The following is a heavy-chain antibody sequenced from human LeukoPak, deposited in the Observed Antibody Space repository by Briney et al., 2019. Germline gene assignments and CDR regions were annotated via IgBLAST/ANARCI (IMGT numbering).Heavy chain of an antibody. V-gene: IGHV4-61*02. CDR2: FYTSGST. CDR3: ARENIVVVPAAIIGNWFDP. J-gene: IGHJ5*02. CDR1: GGSFSSGSYY. Sequence: PSETLSLTCTVSGGSFSSGSYYWSWVRQPAGKGLEWIGRFYTSGSTDYNPSLKSRVTMSVDTSKNQFSLNLSSVTAADTAVYYCARENIVVVPAAIIGNWFDPWGQGTLVTVSS. D-gene: IGHD2-2*02.